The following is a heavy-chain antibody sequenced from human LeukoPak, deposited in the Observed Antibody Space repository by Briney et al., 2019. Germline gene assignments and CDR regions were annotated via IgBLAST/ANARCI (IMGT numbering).Heavy chain of an antibody. CDR2: TSSSSSYI. Sequence: GGSLRLSCAASGFTFSSYSMNWVRQAPGKGLEWVSSTSSSSSYIYYADSVKGRFTISRDNAKNSPYLQMNSLRAEDTAVYYCARDAGGYGMDVWGQGTTVTVSS. J-gene: IGHJ6*02. D-gene: IGHD3-16*01. CDR1: GFTFSSYS. V-gene: IGHV3-21*01. CDR3: ARDAGGYGMDV.